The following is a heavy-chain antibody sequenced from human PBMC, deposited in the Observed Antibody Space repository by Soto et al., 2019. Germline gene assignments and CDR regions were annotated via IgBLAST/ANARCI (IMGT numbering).Heavy chain of an antibody. D-gene: IGHD2-8*01. Sequence: PSETLSLTCSVSDGSISRYYWSWIRQPPGKGLEWIGYAYYSGDTGYNPSLQSRVTMAVDTSKNQVSLKLTSVTAADTAVYYCARDRSTYGGGGTGEVKENWFDPWGQGALVTVSS. CDR3: ARDRSTYGGGGTGEVKENWFDP. CDR1: DGSISRYY. CDR2: AYYSGDT. V-gene: IGHV4-59*01. J-gene: IGHJ5*02.